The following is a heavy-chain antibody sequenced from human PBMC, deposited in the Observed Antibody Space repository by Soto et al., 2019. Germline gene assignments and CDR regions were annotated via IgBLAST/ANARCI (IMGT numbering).Heavy chain of an antibody. CDR1: GYTLTELS. CDR3: ARDHIVVVPAAIPYYYYYGMDV. D-gene: IGHD2-2*02. V-gene: IGHV1-24*01. Sequence: ASVKVSCKVSGYTLTELSMHWVRQAPGKGLEWMGGFDPEDGETIYAQKFQGRVTMTEDTSTDTAYMELSSLRSEDTAVYYCARDHIVVVPAAIPYYYYYGMDVWGQGTTVTVSS. J-gene: IGHJ6*02. CDR2: FDPEDGET.